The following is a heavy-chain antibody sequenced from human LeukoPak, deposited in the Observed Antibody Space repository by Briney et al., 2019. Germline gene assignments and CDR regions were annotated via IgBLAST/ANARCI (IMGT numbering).Heavy chain of an antibody. CDR1: GGSISSNSYY. V-gene: IGHV4-39*01. CDR2: IYYSGST. Sequence: KPSETLSLTCTVSGGSISSNSYYWGWIRQPPGKGLEWIGSIYYSGSTYYNPSLKSRVTISVDTSKNQFSLKLSSVTAADTAVYYCARRDGDYWYFDLWGRGTLVTVSS. CDR3: ARRDGDYWYFDL. D-gene: IGHD4-17*01. J-gene: IGHJ2*01.